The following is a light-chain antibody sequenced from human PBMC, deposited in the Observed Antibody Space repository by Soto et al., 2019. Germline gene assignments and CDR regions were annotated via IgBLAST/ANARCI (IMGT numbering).Light chain of an antibody. Sequence: EIVLTQSPATLSLSPGESATLSCRATRSVSSYLAWYQQKPGQAPRLLIYDASSRPTDIPARFSGSGSGTEFTLTISSLQSEDFAVYYCHQYNNWPPWTFGQGTKADIK. V-gene: IGKV3-11*01. CDR1: RSVSSY. CDR3: HQYNNWPPWT. J-gene: IGKJ1*01. CDR2: DAS.